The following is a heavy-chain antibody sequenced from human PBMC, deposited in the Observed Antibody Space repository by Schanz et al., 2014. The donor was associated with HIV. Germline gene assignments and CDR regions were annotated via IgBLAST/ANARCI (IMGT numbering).Heavy chain of an antibody. J-gene: IGHJ4*02. CDR1: GFMFSSYG. D-gene: IGHD6-13*01. CDR3: AKVGRIYSTTWIDH. V-gene: IGHV3-30*18. CDR2: MWYDESHK. Sequence: QVQLVESGGGVVQPGRSLRLSCVASGFMFSSYGMHWVRQAPGKGLEWVAAMWYDESHKGYADSVKGRFAISRDNSKNTVYLQMNSLRGEDSAVYYCAKVGRIYSTTWIDHWGQGTLVTVSS.